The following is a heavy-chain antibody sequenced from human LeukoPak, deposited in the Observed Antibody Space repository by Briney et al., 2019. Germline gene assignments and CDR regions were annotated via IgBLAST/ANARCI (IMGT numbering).Heavy chain of an antibody. Sequence: ASVKVSRKASGYTFTSYYMHWVRQAPGQGLEWMGIINPSGGSTSYAQKFQGRVTMTRDTSTSTVYMELSSLRSEDTAVYYCAKTRPLDSSSWSHGDYWGQGTLVTVSS. CDR2: INPSGGST. J-gene: IGHJ4*02. CDR1: GYTFTSYY. D-gene: IGHD6-13*01. V-gene: IGHV1-46*01. CDR3: AKTRPLDSSSWSHGDY.